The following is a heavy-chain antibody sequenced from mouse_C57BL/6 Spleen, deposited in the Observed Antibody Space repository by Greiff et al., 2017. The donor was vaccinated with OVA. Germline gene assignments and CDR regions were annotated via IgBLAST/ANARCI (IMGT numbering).Heavy chain of an antibody. Sequence: VQLKESGPELVKPGASVKISCKASGYSFTGYYMNWVKQSPEKSLEWIGEINPSTGGTTYNQKFKAKATLTVDKSSSTAYMQLKSLTSEDSAVYYCARRGASTMVTTNYFDYWGQGTTLTVSS. CDR3: ARRGASTMVTTNYFDY. V-gene: IGHV1-42*01. CDR1: GYSFTGYY. CDR2: INPSTGGT. J-gene: IGHJ2*01. D-gene: IGHD2-2*01.